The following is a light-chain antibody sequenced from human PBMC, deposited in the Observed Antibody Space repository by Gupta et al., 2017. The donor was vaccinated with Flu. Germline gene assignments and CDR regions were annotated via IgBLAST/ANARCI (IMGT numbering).Light chain of an antibody. CDR1: NSDIGAY. Sequence: QSPLTQPASVSGSPGRSLTISCTGSNSDIGAYVSWYQHHPGRVPKLMIYEVNNRPSGISNRFSGSKSGNTASLTISGLQAEDEADYYCHSYTGGTTPWVFGGGTKLTVL. CDR2: EVN. CDR3: HSYTGGTTPWV. J-gene: IGLJ2*01. V-gene: IGLV2-14*01.